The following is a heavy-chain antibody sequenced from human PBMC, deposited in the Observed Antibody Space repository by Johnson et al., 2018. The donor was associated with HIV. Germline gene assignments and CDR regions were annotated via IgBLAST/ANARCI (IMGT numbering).Heavy chain of an antibody. J-gene: IGHJ3*02. Sequence: VQLVESGGGLVQPGGSLRLSCAASGFTVSSNYMSWVRQAPGKGLEWVSLISWDGGSTYYADSVKGRFTISRDNSKNSLYLQMNSLRTEDTALYYCARDRTYCSGGSCYFDAFDIWGQGTMVTVSS. CDR3: ARDRTYCSGGSCYFDAFDI. CDR2: ISWDGGST. V-gene: IGHV3-43*01. D-gene: IGHD2-15*01. CDR1: GFTVSSNY.